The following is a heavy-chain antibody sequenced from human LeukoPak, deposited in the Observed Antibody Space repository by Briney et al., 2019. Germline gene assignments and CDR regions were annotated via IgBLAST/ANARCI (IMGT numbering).Heavy chain of an antibody. CDR2: ISGSGDST. D-gene: IGHD3-10*01. V-gene: IGHV3-23*01. CDR1: GFTFSSYA. CDR3: AKDLHYYGSGSYYRYYYGMDV. Sequence: QAGGSLRLSCAASGFTFSSYAMSWVRQAPGKGLEWVSAISGSGDSTYYADSVKGRFTISRDNSKNPLYLQMNSLRAEDTAVYYCAKDLHYYGSGSYYRYYYGMDVWGQGTTVTVSS. J-gene: IGHJ6*02.